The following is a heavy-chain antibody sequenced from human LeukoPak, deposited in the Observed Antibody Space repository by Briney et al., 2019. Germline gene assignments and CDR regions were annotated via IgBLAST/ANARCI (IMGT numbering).Heavy chain of an antibody. CDR2: VSSSGGIT. Sequence: AGGSLRLSCAASGFTFSSYGLSWVRQAPEKGLEWVSSVSSSGGITWNADSVKGRITIPRDFSKYTLFLLMNSLRAEDTAIYYCARHDGSGYYYPLDQWGQGTLVTVSS. CDR3: ARHDGSGYYYPLDQ. D-gene: IGHD3-10*01. V-gene: IGHV3-23*01. CDR1: GFTFSSYG. J-gene: IGHJ4*02.